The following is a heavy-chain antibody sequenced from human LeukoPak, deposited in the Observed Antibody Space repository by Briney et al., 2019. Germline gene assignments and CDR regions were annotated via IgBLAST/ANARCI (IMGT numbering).Heavy chain of an antibody. D-gene: IGHD3-3*01. Sequence: GGSLRLSCAASGFTFSSNWMHWVRQAPGKGLVWVSRIKGDGSSTSYADSVKGRFTISRDNAKNTLFLQMNSLRAEDTAVYYCATIFGVVTDFDYWGQGTLVTVSS. CDR1: GFTFSSNW. J-gene: IGHJ4*02. V-gene: IGHV3-74*01. CDR3: ATIFGVVTDFDY. CDR2: IKGDGSST.